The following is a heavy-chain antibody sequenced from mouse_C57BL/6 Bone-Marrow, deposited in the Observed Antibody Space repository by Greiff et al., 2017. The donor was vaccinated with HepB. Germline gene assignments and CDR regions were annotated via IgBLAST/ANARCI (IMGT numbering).Heavy chain of an antibody. Sequence: EVKLVESGGDLVKPGGSLKLSCAASGFTFSSYGMSWVRQTPDKRLEWVATISSGGSYTYYPDSVKGRFTISRDNAKNTLYLQMSSLRSEDTALYYCARHDPYGSFAYWGQGTLVTVSA. V-gene: IGHV5-6*01. J-gene: IGHJ3*01. D-gene: IGHD1-1*01. CDR1: GFTFSSYG. CDR2: ISSGGSYT. CDR3: ARHDPYGSFAY.